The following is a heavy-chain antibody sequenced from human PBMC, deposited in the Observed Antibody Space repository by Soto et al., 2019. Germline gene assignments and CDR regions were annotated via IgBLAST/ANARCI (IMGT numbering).Heavy chain of an antibody. CDR1: GFTFSSYA. D-gene: IGHD3-10*01. Sequence: EVQLLESGGGLVQPGWSLRLSCAASGFTFSSYAMSWVRQAPGKGREWVSAISGSGGSTYYADSVKGRFTISRDNSKNTLYLQMNSLRAEDTAGYYCAKEESRSYYYYYGMDVWGQGTTVTVSS. V-gene: IGHV3-23*01. CDR3: AKEESRSYYYYYGMDV. J-gene: IGHJ6*02. CDR2: ISGSGGST.